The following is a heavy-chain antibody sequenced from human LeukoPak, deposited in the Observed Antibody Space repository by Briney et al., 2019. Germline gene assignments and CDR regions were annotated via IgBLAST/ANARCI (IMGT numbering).Heavy chain of an antibody. Sequence: GASVKVSFKASVYSFTSFGISWVRQAPGQGLEWMGWISTYNANTNYAQKYQCRVTMTTDTSTSTAYMELRSLRSDDTAVYFCARVFSFGDYIWGSYRYYFDYWGQGTLVTVSS. J-gene: IGHJ4*02. CDR1: VYSFTSFG. D-gene: IGHD3-16*02. CDR3: ARVFSFGDYIWGSYRYYFDY. V-gene: IGHV1-18*01. CDR2: ISTYNANT.